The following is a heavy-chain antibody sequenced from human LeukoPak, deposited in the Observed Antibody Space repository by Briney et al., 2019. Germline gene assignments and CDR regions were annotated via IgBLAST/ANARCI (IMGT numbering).Heavy chain of an antibody. J-gene: IGHJ3*02. D-gene: IGHD3-3*01. CDR1: GFTFSSYG. Sequence: GRSLRLSCAASGFTFSSYGMHWVRQAPGKGLDWVALISYDGSNKNYADSVKGRFTISRDNSKNALYLQMNSLRAEDTAVYYCARGSITIFGVVTLPNAFDIWGQGTMVTVSS. V-gene: IGHV3-30*03. CDR2: ISYDGSNK. CDR3: ARGSITIFGVVTLPNAFDI.